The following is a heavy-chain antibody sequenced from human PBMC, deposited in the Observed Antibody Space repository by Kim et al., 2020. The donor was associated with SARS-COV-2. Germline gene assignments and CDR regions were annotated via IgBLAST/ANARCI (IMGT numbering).Heavy chain of an antibody. CDR3: TRAAGAGESNWFDS. J-gene: IGHJ5*01. Sequence: GGSLRLSCTASGFTFGDYAMSWFRQAPGKGLEWVGFIRSKAYGGTTEYAASVKGRFTIARDDSKSIAYLQMNSLKTEDTAVYYCTRAAGAGESNWFDSWGQGTLVTVSS. V-gene: IGHV3-49*03. CDR1: GFTFGDYA. D-gene: IGHD6-13*01. CDR2: IRSKAYGGTT.